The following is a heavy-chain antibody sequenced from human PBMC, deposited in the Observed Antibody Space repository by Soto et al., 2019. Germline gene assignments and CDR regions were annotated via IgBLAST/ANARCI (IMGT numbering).Heavy chain of an antibody. CDR2: IWYDGSNK. CDR1: GFTFSSYG. D-gene: IGHD4-17*01. V-gene: IGHV3-33*01. CDR3: ARYYDYGDPIYYYYGMDV. Sequence: GGSLRLSCAASGFTFSSYGMHWVRQAPGKGLEWVAVIWYDGSNKYYADSVKGRFTISRDNSKNTLYLQMNSLRAEDTAVYYCARYYDYGDPIYYYYGMDVWGQGTTVTVSS. J-gene: IGHJ6*02.